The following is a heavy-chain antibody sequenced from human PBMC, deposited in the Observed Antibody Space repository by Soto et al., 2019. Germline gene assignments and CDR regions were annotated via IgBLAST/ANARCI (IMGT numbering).Heavy chain of an antibody. V-gene: IGHV1-46*03. CDR2: INPSGART. D-gene: IGHD6-13*01. J-gene: IGHJ4*02. Sequence: GASVKVSCKASGYTFTSYYIHWVRQAPGQGPEWMGKINPSGARTTYAQKFQGRVTVTRDTSTTTVYMELSSLRSEDTAVYYCARTLVDAGSDYWGQGTLVTVSS. CDR3: ARTLVDAGSDY. CDR1: GYTFTSYY.